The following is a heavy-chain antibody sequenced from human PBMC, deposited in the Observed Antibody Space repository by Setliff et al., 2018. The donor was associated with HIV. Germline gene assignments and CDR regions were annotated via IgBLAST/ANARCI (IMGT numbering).Heavy chain of an antibody. CDR2: ISAYNGNT. CDR3: ARDPVSDYYGSGSYHGIDY. Sequence: GASVKVSCKASGYTFTTYGITWVRQAPGQGLEWMGWISAYNGNTNYAQKLQGRVTMTTDTSTSTAYMELRSLRSDDTAVYYCARDPVSDYYGSGSYHGIDYWGQGTLVTVS. J-gene: IGHJ4*02. V-gene: IGHV1-18*01. D-gene: IGHD3-10*01. CDR1: GYTFTTYG.